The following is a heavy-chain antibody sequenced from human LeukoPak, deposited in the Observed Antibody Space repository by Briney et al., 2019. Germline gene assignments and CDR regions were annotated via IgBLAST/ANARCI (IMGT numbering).Heavy chain of an antibody. CDR2: TFYRSKWYT. CDR1: GDSVSGISAS. CDR3: AGGEEEAVSGYAFGS. D-gene: IGHD6-19*01. Sequence: SQTLSLTCAIPGDSVSGISASWHWIRLSPGRGLEWLGRTFYRSKWYTTYAMSVRSRMTINADTSTNQFSLQLNSVTPEDTAVYYCAGGEEEAVSGYAFGSWGQGILVTVSS. V-gene: IGHV6-1*01. J-gene: IGHJ4*02.